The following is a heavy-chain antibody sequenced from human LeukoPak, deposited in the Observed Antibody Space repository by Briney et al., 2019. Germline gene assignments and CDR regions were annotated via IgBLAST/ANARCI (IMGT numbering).Heavy chain of an antibody. Sequence: GRSLRLSCAASGFTFSSYGMHWVRQAPGKGLEWVAVIWYDGSNKYYADSVKGRFTISRDNSKNTLYLQMNSLRAEDTAAYYCARDTYYYDSSGYSVIDYWGQGTLVTVSS. V-gene: IGHV3-33*01. D-gene: IGHD3-22*01. CDR1: GFTFSSYG. CDR2: IWYDGSNK. CDR3: ARDTYYYDSSGYSVIDY. J-gene: IGHJ4*02.